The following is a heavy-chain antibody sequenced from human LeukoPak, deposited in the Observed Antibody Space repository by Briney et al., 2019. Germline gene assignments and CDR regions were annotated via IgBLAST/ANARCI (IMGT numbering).Heavy chain of an antibody. J-gene: IGHJ4*02. Sequence: GGSLRLSCAASGFTFSSYAMHWVRQAPGKGLEYVSAISSNGGSTYYANSVKGRFTISRDNSKNTLYLQMGSLRAEDMAVYYCASGGYCSGGSCYSVFDYWGQGTLVTVSS. CDR1: GFTFSSYA. D-gene: IGHD2-15*01. CDR2: ISSNGGST. CDR3: ASGGYCSGGSCYSVFDY. V-gene: IGHV3-64*01.